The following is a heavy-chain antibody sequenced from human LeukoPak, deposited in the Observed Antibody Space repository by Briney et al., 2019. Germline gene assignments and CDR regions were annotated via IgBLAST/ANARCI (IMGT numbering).Heavy chain of an antibody. CDR1: GGSISSGGYY. D-gene: IGHD6-13*01. V-gene: IGHV3-33*08. J-gene: IGHJ3*02. CDR2: IWYDGSNK. Sequence: LSLTCTVSGGSISSGGYYWSWVRQAPGKGLEWVAVIWYDGSNKYYADSVKGRFTVSRDNSKNTLYLQVNSLRAEDTAVYYCARDSEAAAGYAFDIWGQGTMVTVSS. CDR3: ARDSEAAAGYAFDI.